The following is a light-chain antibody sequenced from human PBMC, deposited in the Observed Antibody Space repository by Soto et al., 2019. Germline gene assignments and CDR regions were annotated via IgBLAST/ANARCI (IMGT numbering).Light chain of an antibody. CDR3: SSYTSSSTSVV. CDR2: DVS. J-gene: IGLJ3*02. CDR1: SSDVGGYNY. V-gene: IGLV2-14*01. Sequence: QSALTQPASVSGSPGQSITISCTGTSSDVGGYNYVSWYQQHPGKAPKLIIYDVSKRPSGVSNRFSGSKSGNTASLTISGLQAEDESDYYCSSYTSSSTSVVFGGGTKLTVL.